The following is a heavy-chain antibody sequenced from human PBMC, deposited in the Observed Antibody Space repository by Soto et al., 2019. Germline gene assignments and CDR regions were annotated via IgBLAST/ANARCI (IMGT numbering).Heavy chain of an antibody. Sequence: GWSLRLSCAASGSTFSSYSMNWVRQAPGKGLEWVSYISSSSSTIYYADSVKGRFTISRDNAKNSLYLQMNSLRDEDTAVYYCASVDSSGYYYHFDYWGQGTLVTVSS. CDR3: ASVDSSGYYYHFDY. J-gene: IGHJ4*02. CDR2: ISSSSSTI. CDR1: GSTFSSYS. D-gene: IGHD3-22*01. V-gene: IGHV3-48*02.